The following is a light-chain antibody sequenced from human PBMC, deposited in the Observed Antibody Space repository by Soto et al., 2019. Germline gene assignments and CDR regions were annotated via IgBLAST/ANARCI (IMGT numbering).Light chain of an antibody. CDR3: SSYTTSIPYV. CDR2: EGT. V-gene: IGLV2-14*01. CDR1: SSDIGRYKF. J-gene: IGLJ1*01. Sequence: QSVLTQPASVSGSPGQSITISCTGTSSDIGRYKFVSWFQQHPGKAPKLLIFEGTNRPSGISDRFSASKSGNTASLTISGLQAEDEADYYCSSYTTSIPYVFGTGTKLTVL.